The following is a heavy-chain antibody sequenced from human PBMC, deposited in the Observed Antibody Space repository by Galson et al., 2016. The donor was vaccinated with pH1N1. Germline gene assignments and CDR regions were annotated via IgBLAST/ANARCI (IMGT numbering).Heavy chain of an antibody. Sequence: SLRLSCAASGFIFSSHWIRWVRQAPGKGLVWISRIYDDGSRTNYADSVADRFIISRDNAKDTVYLQMTRLTADDTAVYYCARGDRIGYFVDLWGQGTQVTVSS. J-gene: IGHJ5*02. V-gene: IGHV3-74*01. CDR1: GFIFSSHW. CDR2: IYDDGSRT. CDR3: ARGDRIGYFVDL. D-gene: IGHD2-15*01.